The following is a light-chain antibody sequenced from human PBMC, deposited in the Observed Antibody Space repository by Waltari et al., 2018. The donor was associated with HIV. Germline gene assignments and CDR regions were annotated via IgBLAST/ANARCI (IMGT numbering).Light chain of an antibody. J-gene: IGLJ3*02. Sequence: QAVVTQEPSLTVSPGGTVTLTCGSSTGAVTSGHYPYWFQQKPGQPPRPLIYDTTNRHSWVPARFLGSLLGDNAVLTLSGAQPEDEGEYYCLLSSGNSRPGVFGGGTNLTVL. V-gene: IGLV7-46*01. CDR1: TGAVTSGHY. CDR3: LLSSGNSRPGV. CDR2: DTT.